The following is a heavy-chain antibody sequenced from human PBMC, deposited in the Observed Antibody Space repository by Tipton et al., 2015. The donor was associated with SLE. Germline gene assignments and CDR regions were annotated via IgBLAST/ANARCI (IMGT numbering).Heavy chain of an antibody. J-gene: IGHJ4*02. CDR2: MNPASDGT. CDR3: ARERLEAWGGRYFDY. V-gene: IGHV1-2*02. CDR1: GYTFTGYY. D-gene: IGHD3-16*01. Sequence: QLVQSGAEVKKPGASVKVSCKASGYTFTGYYVHWVRQAPGQGLEWMGWMNPASDGTNYAQKFQGRVTMTRDTSISTAYMELSRLKSDDTAVYYCARERLEAWGGRYFDYWGQGTLVTVSS.